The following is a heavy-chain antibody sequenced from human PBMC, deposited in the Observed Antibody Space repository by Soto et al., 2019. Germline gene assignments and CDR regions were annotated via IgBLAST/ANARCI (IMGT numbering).Heavy chain of an antibody. CDR2: IYHSGST. Sequence: QLQLQESGSGLVKPSQTLSLTCAVSGGSISSGGYSWSWIRQPPGKGLEWIGYIYHSGSTYYNPSLKSRVTISVDRSKNQFSLKLSSVTAADTAVYYCARGGPRGYYYAYRGAFDIWGQGTMVTVSS. V-gene: IGHV4-30-2*01. J-gene: IGHJ3*02. CDR1: GGSISSGGYS. D-gene: IGHD3-10*01. CDR3: ARGGPRGYYYAYRGAFDI.